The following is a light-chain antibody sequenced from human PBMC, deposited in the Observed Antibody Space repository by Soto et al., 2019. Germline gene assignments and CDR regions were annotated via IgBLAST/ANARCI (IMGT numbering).Light chain of an antibody. V-gene: IGKV1-5*01. Sequence: DIQMTQSPSTLSASVGDRVTITCRASQTISSWLAWYQQKPGKAPNLLIYDASTLERGVPSRFSCTGSETEFTLTIYRLQPDDFATYYFQQYHTSSLTFGQGTRLQMK. J-gene: IGKJ5*01. CDR2: DAS. CDR1: QTISSW. CDR3: QQYHTSSLT.